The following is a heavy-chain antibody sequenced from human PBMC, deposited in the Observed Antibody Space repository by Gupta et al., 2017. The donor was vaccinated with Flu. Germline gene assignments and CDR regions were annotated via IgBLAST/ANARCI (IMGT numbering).Heavy chain of an antibody. D-gene: IGHD3-10*01. J-gene: IGHJ6*02. CDR2: ISAYNGNT. CDR3: ARDSPGYYGSRRREDTYYYYGMDV. CDR1: GYTFTSYG. V-gene: IGHV1-18*01. Sequence: QVQLVQSGAEVKKPGASVKVSCKASGYTFTSYGISWVRQAPGQGLEWMGWISAYNGNTNYAQKLQGRVTMTTDTSTSTAYMELRSLRSDDTAVYYCARDSPGYYGSRRREDTYYYYGMDVWGQGTTVTVSS.